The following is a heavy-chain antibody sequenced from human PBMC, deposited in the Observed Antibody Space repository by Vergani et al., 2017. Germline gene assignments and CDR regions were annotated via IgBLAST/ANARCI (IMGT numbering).Heavy chain of an antibody. J-gene: IGHJ5*02. CDR1: GFTFDDYA. D-gene: IGHD1-26*01. Sequence: EVQLVESGGGLVKPGGSLRLSCAASGFTFDDYAMHWVRQAPGKGLEWVSGISWNSGSIGYADSVKGRFTISRDNAKNSLYLQMNSLRAEDTALYYCAKGERATPLLNWFDPWGQGTLVTVSS. CDR3: AKGERATPLLNWFDP. V-gene: IGHV3-9*01. CDR2: ISWNSGSI.